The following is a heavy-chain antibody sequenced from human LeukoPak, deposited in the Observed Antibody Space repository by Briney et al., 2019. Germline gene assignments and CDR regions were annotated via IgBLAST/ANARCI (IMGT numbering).Heavy chain of an antibody. D-gene: IGHD6-13*01. V-gene: IGHV3-23*01. CDR2: ISVGSIT. CDR3: AKHLAYSRQSPDY. CDR1: GFTFSSYA. J-gene: IGHJ4*02. Sequence: PGGSLRLSCAASGFTFSSYAMSWVRQAPGKGLEWVSAISVGSITYYADSVKGRFTISRDNSKNTLYLQMNSLRAEDTAVYYCAKHLAYSRQSPDYWGLGTLVTVSS.